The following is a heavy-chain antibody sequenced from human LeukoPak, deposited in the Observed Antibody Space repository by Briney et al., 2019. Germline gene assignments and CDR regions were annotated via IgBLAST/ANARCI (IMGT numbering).Heavy chain of an antibody. CDR1: GVSISSSY. CDR2: IYYSGDT. CDR3: ARASSGTYYTFDY. D-gene: IGHD3-10*01. Sequence: SETLSLTCTVSGVSISSSYWSWFRQPPGQGLEWIGYIYYSGDTNQNPSLKSRVTISLDTSKNQFSLKLSSVTAADTAVYYCARASSGTYYTFDYWGQGTLVTVSS. J-gene: IGHJ4*02. V-gene: IGHV4-59*12.